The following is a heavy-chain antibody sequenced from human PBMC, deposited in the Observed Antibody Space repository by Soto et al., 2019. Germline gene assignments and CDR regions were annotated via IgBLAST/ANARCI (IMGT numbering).Heavy chain of an antibody. J-gene: IGHJ4*02. D-gene: IGHD2-2*01. V-gene: IGHV6-1*01. CDR1: GDSVSSNNAA. CDR2: AYYRSQWYI. Sequence: SQTLSLTCAISGDSVSSNNAAWNWIRQSPSRGLEWLGRAYYRSQWYIEYADSVKSRVIIDADTSKNQFSLQVNSVTPEDKAVYFCATWRYAYWGRETPVTFSS. CDR3: ATWRYAY.